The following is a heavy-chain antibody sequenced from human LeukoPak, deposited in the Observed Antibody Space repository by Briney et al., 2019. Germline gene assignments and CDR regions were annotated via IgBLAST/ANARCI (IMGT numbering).Heavy chain of an antibody. CDR3: AREIVGAIFDY. Sequence: GGSLRLSCEASGISVSSNYMSWVRQAPGKGLEWVSVIHSGVATYYADSVRGRFTISRDNSKNTLYLQMNSLRAEDTAVYYCAREIVGAIFDYWGQGTLVTVSS. CDR1: GISVSSNY. J-gene: IGHJ4*02. D-gene: IGHD1-26*01. V-gene: IGHV3-66*01. CDR2: IHSGVAT.